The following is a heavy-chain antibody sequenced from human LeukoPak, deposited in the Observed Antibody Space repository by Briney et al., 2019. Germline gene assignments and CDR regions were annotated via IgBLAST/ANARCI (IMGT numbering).Heavy chain of an antibody. D-gene: IGHD4-17*01. CDR2: ITAYNGNT. CDR3: ARNRSPYYGDXTYSDASDI. CDR1: GYTFTTYG. V-gene: IGHV1-18*01. J-gene: IGHJ3*02. Sequence: ASVKLSCKTSGYTFTTYGITWVRQAPGQGLEWMGWITAYNGNTNYAQKLQGRVTMTTDTSTNTAYMELRSLRSDDTAVYYCARNRSPYYGDXTYSDASDIWGQGTMVTVSS.